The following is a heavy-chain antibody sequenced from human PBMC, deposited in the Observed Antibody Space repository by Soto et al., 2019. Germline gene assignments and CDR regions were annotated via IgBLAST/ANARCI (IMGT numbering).Heavy chain of an antibody. CDR2: ISGSGGST. Sequence: EVQLLESGGGLVQPGGSLRLSCAASGFTFSSYAMSWVRQAPGKGLEWVSAISGSGGSTYYADSVKGRFTISRDNSKNPLYLQMNSLRAEDTAVYYCAKAFWGAVAGTWNYWGQGTLVTVSS. D-gene: IGHD6-19*01. CDR1: GFTFSSYA. CDR3: AKAFWGAVAGTWNY. V-gene: IGHV3-23*01. J-gene: IGHJ4*02.